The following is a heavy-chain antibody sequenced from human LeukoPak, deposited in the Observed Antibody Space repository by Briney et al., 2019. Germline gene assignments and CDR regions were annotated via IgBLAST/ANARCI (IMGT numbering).Heavy chain of an antibody. J-gene: IGHJ3*02. CDR2: ISGSGGST. V-gene: IGHV3-23*01. CDR3: AKDLTDGAKSSVWAFDI. D-gene: IGHD3-22*01. Sequence: PGGSLRLSCAASGFTFSSYAMSWVRQAPGKGLEWVSAISGSGGSTYYADSVKGRFTISRDNSKNTLYLQMNSLRAEDTAVYYCAKDLTDGAKSSVWAFDIWGQGTMVTVSS. CDR1: GFTFSSYA.